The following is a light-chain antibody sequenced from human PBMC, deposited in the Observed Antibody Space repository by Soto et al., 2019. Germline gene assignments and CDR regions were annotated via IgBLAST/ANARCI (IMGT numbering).Light chain of an antibody. CDR1: QSIGSW. CDR2: GAS. V-gene: IGKV1-5*01. J-gene: IGKJ1*01. Sequence: DIQMTQSPSTLSASVGDRVTITCRASQSIGSWLAWYQQKPGKAPKLLIYGASSLESGVPSRFSGSGSGTEFTLTITNLQPDDFATYYCQQYDSFSGTFGQGTKVDIK. CDR3: QQYDSFSGT.